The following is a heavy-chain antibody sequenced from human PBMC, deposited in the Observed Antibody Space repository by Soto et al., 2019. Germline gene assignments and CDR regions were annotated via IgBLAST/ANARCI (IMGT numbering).Heavy chain of an antibody. J-gene: IGHJ4*02. V-gene: IGHV4-61*01. CDR2: IYYSGST. Sequence: SETLSLTCTVSGGSVSSGSYYWSWIRQPPGKGLEWIGYIYYSGSTNYNPSLKSRVTISVDTSKNQFSLKLSSVTAADTAVYYCASTYYGDYGYWGQGTLVTVSS. CDR1: GGSVSSGSYY. CDR3: ASTYYGDYGY. D-gene: IGHD4-17*01.